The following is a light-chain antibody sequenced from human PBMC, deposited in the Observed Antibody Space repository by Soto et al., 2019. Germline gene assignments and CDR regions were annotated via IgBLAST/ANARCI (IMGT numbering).Light chain of an antibody. CDR3: QQYSSYSPYT. V-gene: IGKV1-5*03. CDR1: QSISDW. Sequence: DIQMTQSPSTLVASVGDRVTITCRSSQSISDWLAWYQQKPGEAPKLLIYKASTLQTGVPPRFSGSGYGTEFTLTISSLQPDDFAHYYCQQYSSYSPYTFGQGTKLQI. CDR2: KAS. J-gene: IGKJ2*01.